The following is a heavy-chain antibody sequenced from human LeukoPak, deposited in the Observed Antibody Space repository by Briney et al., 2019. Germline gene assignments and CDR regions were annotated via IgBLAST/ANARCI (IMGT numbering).Heavy chain of an antibody. CDR1: GGSISSYY. Sequence: PSETLSLTCTVSGGSISSYYWSWIRQPPGKGLEWIGYIYYSGSTNYNPSLKSRVTISVDTSKNQFSLKLSSVTAADTAVYYCARDESGNFDYWAREPWSPSPQ. D-gene: IGHD1-26*01. CDR3: ARDESGNFDY. V-gene: IGHV4-59*01. CDR2: IYYSGST. J-gene: IGHJ4*02.